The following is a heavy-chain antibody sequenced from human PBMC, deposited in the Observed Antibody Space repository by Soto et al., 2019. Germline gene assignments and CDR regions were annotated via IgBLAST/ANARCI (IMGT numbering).Heavy chain of an antibody. J-gene: IGHJ4*02. V-gene: IGHV3-30*03. D-gene: IGHD3-10*01. CDR3: AFAPVTEELFDY. CDR1: GFTFSSYG. CDR2: ISYDGSNK. Sequence: QVQLVESGGGVVQPGRSLRLSCAASGFTFSSYGMHWVRQAPGKGLEWVAVISYDGSNKYDADSVKGRFTISRDNSKNTLYLQMNSLRAEDTAVYYCAFAPVTEELFDYWSQGTLVTVSS.